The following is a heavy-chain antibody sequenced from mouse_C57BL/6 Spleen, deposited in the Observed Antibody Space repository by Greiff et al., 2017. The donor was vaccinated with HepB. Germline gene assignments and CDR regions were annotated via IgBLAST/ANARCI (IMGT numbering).Heavy chain of an antibody. Sequence: EVMLVESGGGLVKPGGSLKLSCAASGFTFSSYAMSWVRQTPEKRLEWVATISDGGSYTYYPDNVKGRFTISRDNAKNNLYLQMSHLKSEDTAMYYCARVKLGRQYFDDWGQGTTLTVSS. J-gene: IGHJ2*01. CDR1: GFTFSSYA. CDR2: ISDGGSYT. V-gene: IGHV5-4*03. CDR3: ARVKLGRQYFDD. D-gene: IGHD4-1*01.